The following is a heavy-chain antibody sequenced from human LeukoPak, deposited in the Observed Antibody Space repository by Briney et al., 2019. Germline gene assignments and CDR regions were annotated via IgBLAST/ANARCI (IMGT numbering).Heavy chain of an antibody. CDR2: INAGNGNT. Sequence: ASVKVSCKASGYTFTSYAMHWVRQAPGQRLEWMGWINAGNGNTKYSQKFQGRVTITRDTSASTAYMELSSLRSEDTAVYYCARGDGTPSSGYYRDAFDIWGQGTMVTVSS. CDR1: GYTFTSYA. CDR3: ARGDGTPSSGYYRDAFDI. J-gene: IGHJ3*02. D-gene: IGHD3-22*01. V-gene: IGHV1-3*01.